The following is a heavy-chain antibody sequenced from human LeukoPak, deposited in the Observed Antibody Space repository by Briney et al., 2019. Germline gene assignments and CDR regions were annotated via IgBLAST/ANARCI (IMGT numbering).Heavy chain of an antibody. J-gene: IGHJ3*02. Sequence: GGSLRLSCAASGFTFDSYAMNWVRQAPGKGLEWVAAISGSGFNTYYADSVKGRFTISRDNSKNTLFLQMDSLRAEDTALYYCAKDDILTGLNAFDIWGQGTMVTVSS. D-gene: IGHD3-9*01. V-gene: IGHV3-23*01. CDR2: ISGSGFNT. CDR3: AKDDILTGLNAFDI. CDR1: GFTFDSYA.